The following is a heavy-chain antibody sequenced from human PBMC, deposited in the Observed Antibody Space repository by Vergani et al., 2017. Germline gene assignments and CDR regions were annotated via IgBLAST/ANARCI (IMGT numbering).Heavy chain of an antibody. D-gene: IGHD1-26*01. Sequence: EVQLVESGGGLVKPGGSLRLSCAASGFTFSSYSMHWVRQAPGKGLEWVSSISSSSSYIYYADSVKGRFTISRDNAKKSMYLQMNSLKAEDTAVYYCARGHHYSGSYIRYFDYWGQGTLVTVSS. CDR2: ISSSSSYI. CDR1: GFTFSSYS. V-gene: IGHV3-21*01. CDR3: ARGHHYSGSYIRYFDY. J-gene: IGHJ4*02.